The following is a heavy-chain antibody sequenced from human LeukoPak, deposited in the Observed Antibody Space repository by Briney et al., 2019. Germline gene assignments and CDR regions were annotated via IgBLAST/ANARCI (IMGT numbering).Heavy chain of an antibody. CDR1: GGSISSYH. V-gene: IGHV4-59*01. CDR2: IYYSGST. Sequence: PSETLSLTCTVSGGSISSYHWSWIRQPPGKGLEWIGYIYYSGSTNYNPSLKSRVTISVDTSKNQFSLKLSSVTAADTAVYYCARDIRYYDSTAYNWFDPWGQGTLVTVSS. CDR3: ARDIRYYDSTAYNWFDP. D-gene: IGHD3-22*01. J-gene: IGHJ5*02.